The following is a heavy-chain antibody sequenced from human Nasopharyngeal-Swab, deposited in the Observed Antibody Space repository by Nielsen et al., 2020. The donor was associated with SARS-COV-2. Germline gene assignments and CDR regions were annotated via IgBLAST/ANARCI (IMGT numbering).Heavy chain of an antibody. V-gene: IGHV7-4-1*02. CDR2: INTNTGNP. CDR3: ARDAILWFGELLIWFDP. J-gene: IGHJ5*02. Sequence: WVRQAPGQGLEWMGWINTNTGNPTYAQGFTGRFVFSLDTSASTAYLQISSLKAEDTAVYYCARDAILWFGELLIWFDPWGQGTLVTVSS. D-gene: IGHD3-10*01.